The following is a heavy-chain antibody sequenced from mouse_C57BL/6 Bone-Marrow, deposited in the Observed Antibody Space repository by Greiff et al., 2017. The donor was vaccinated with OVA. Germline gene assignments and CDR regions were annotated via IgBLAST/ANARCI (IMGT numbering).Heavy chain of an antibody. CDR3: ARWALDY. J-gene: IGHJ2*01. CDR1: GYTFTDYY. Sequence: VQLKESGPVLVKPGASVKMSCKASGYTFTDYYMNWVKQSHGKSLEWIGVINPYNGGTSYNQKFKGKATLTVDKSSSTAYMELNSLTSEDSAVYYCARWALDYWGQGTTLTVSS. V-gene: IGHV1-19*01. CDR2: INPYNGGT.